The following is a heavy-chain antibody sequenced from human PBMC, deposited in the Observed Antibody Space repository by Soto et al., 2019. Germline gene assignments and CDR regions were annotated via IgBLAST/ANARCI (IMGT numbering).Heavy chain of an antibody. D-gene: IGHD6-19*01. J-gene: IGHJ3*02. V-gene: IGHV3-9*01. CDR3: GRDRRPIAVAGAIDT. CDR1: GITLEEYA. CDR2: ISWNSGTL. Sequence: EMQLVESGGDLVQPGGSLRLSCEGSGITLEEYALHWVRHSPEKGLDWVSGISWNSGTLAYSHTMKGRFTHSRDTAKKSIPLQMTNLRPEDTALYFCGRDRRPIAVAGAIDTWGQGTMVVVSS.